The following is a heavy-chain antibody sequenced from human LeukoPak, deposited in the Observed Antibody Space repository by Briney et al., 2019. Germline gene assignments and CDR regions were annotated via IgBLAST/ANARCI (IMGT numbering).Heavy chain of an antibody. CDR1: GFTFSSYS. V-gene: IGHV3-21*04. CDR2: ISSSSSYI. J-gene: IGHJ4*02. CDR3: AKDPDFWSGPFDY. Sequence: GGSLRLSCAASGFTFSSYSMNWVRQAPGKGLEWVSSISSSSSYIYYADSVKGRFTISRDNSKNTLYLQMNSLRAEDTAVYYCAKDPDFWSGPFDYWGQGTLVTVSS. D-gene: IGHD3-3*01.